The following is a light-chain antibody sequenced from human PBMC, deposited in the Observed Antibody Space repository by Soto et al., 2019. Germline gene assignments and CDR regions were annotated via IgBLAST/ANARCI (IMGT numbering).Light chain of an antibody. V-gene: IGLV2-14*01. CDR3: NSYSSTSFYV. CDR1: GSDIATFNY. J-gene: IGLJ1*01. Sequence: QSVLAQPASMSGSPGQSITISCTGSGSDIATFNYVSWYQQYPGKAPKLLIYQVTSRASGVSHRFSGSKSGNTAALTISGPQPEDEAEYYCNSYSSTSFYVFGTGTKVTVL. CDR2: QVT.